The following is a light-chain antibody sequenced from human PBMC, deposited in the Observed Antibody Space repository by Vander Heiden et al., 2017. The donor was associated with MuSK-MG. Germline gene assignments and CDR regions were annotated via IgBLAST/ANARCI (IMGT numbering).Light chain of an antibody. J-gene: IGLJ3*02. CDR2: SNN. Sequence: QSVLTQPPSASGTPGQRVTIPCSGRSSHIGSNTVNGYQQLPGTAPKLLIYSNNQRPAGVPDRFSGSKSGTSASLAISGLQSEDEADYYCAAWDDSLNGPVFGGGTKLTVL. CDR1: SSHIGSNT. V-gene: IGLV1-44*01. CDR3: AAWDDSLNGPV.